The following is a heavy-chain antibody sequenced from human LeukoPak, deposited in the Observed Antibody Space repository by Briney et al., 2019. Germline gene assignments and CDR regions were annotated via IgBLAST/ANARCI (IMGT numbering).Heavy chain of an antibody. Sequence: PSETLPLTCTVSGGSISSYYWSWIRQPPGKGLEWIGYIYYSGSTNYNPSLKSRVTISVDTSKNQFSLKLSSVTAADTAVYYCARGVTMIVVVPDAFDIWGQGTMVTVSS. V-gene: IGHV4-59*01. D-gene: IGHD3-22*01. J-gene: IGHJ3*02. CDR1: GGSISSYY. CDR2: IYYSGST. CDR3: ARGVTMIVVVPDAFDI.